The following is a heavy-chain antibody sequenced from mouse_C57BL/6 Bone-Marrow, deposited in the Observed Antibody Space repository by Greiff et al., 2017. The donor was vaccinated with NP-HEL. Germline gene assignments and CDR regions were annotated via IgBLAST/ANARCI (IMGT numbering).Heavy chain of an antibody. D-gene: IGHD3-2*02. CDR2: IYPSDSET. CDR1: GYTFTSYW. Sequence: QVQLQQPGAELVRPGSSVKLSCKASGYTFTSYWMAWVKQRPGQGLEWIGNIYPSDSETHYNQKFKDKATLTVDKSSSTAYMQLSSLTSEDSAVYYCARGDSSGYRYFDVWGTGTTVTVSS. CDR3: ARGDSSGYRYFDV. J-gene: IGHJ1*03. V-gene: IGHV1-61*01.